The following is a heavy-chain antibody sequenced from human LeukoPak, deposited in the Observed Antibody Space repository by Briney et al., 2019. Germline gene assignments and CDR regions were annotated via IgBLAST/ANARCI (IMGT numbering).Heavy chain of an antibody. D-gene: IGHD6-13*01. CDR1: GYSISSGYY. CDR2: IYHSGST. J-gene: IGHJ4*02. Sequence: SETLSLTCTVSGYSISSGYYWGWIRQPPGKGLEWIGSIYHSGSTYYNLSLKSRVTISVDTSKNQFSLKLSSVTAADTAVYYCARVAIGSSSPDYWGQGTLVTVSS. CDR3: ARVAIGSSSPDY. V-gene: IGHV4-38-2*02.